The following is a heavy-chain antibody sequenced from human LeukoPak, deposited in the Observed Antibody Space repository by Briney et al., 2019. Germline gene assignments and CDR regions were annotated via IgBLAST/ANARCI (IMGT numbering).Heavy chain of an antibody. Sequence: SGTLSLTCAVSGDSISNTNWWSWVRQPPGKGLEWIGKIYHSGSTNYNPSLKSRVTISVDKSKNQFSLKLSSVTAADTAVFYCARLWDRMTSPLVHGMDVWGQGTTVTVSS. D-gene: IGHD2-8*02. CDR2: IYHSGST. CDR1: GDSISNTNW. V-gene: IGHV4-4*02. CDR3: ARLWDRMTSPLVHGMDV. J-gene: IGHJ6*02.